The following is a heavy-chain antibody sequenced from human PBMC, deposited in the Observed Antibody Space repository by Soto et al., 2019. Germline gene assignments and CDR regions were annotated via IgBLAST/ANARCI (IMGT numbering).Heavy chain of an antibody. CDR3: ATPQSRVTSGYSSSWTDD. Sequence: ASVKVSCKVSGYTLTELSMHWVRQAPGKGLEWMGGFDPEDGETIYAQKFQGRVTMTEDTSTDTAYMELSSLRSEDTAVYYCATPQSRVTSGYSSSWTDDWGKGTLVTVAS. CDR2: FDPEDGET. V-gene: IGHV1-24*01. D-gene: IGHD6-13*01. CDR1: GYTLTELS. J-gene: IGHJ4*02.